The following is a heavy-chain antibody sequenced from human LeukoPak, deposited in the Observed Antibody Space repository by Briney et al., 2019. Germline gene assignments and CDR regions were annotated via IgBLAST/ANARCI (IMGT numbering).Heavy chain of an antibody. V-gene: IGHV4-59*01. J-gene: IGHJ4*02. CDR3: ARGDLLTGYHDY. D-gene: IGHD3-9*01. Sequence: ASETLSLTCTVSGGSISNYYWSWIRQPPGKGLECIGSIYYSGSTNYNPSLKSRVTISVDTPKNQFSLKVSSVTAADTAVYYCARGDLLTGYHDYWGQGILVTVSS. CDR2: IYYSGST. CDR1: GGSISNYY.